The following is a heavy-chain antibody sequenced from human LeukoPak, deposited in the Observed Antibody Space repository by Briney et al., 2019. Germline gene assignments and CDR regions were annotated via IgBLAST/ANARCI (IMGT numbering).Heavy chain of an antibody. J-gene: IGHJ4*02. D-gene: IGHD3-10*01. CDR2: IYNSGST. V-gene: IGHV4-59*01. CDR1: GGSISVYY. CDR3: AKVRELGY. Sequence: TSETLSLTCTVSGGSISVYYWSWIRQPPGKGLEWIGYIYNSGSTNYNPSLKGRLTISVDTSKNQFSLKLSSVTAADTAAYSCAKVRELGYWGQGTLVTVSS.